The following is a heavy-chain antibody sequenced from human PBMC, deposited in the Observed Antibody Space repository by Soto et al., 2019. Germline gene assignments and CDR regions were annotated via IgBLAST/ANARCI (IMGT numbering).Heavy chain of an antibody. J-gene: IGHJ6*02. Sequence: QITLKESGPTLVKPTQTLTLTCTFSGFSLSTSGVGVGWVRQPPGKALEWLALIYSNDDKRFSTSLKSRLTITKDTSKNQLFLTMTNMDLVDTATYYCTDVRGSGLYGMDVWGQGTTVTVSS. V-gene: IGHV2-5*01. CDR3: TDVRGSGLYGMDV. CDR2: IYSNDDK. D-gene: IGHD3-10*01. CDR1: GFSLSTSGVG.